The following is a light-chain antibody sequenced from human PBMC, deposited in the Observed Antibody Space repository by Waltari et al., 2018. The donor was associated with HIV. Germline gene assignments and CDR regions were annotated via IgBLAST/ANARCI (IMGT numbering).Light chain of an antibody. J-gene: IGKJ1*01. CDR1: QSVSSTS. CDR3: QRYGRSRT. Sequence: GEKATLSCRASQSVSSTSLAWYQQKPGQSPRLLIYSASTRANGIPDRFSGSGSGTDFSLTISRLEPEDFAVYYCQRYGRSRTFGQGTKVEIK. V-gene: IGKV3-20*01. CDR2: SAS.